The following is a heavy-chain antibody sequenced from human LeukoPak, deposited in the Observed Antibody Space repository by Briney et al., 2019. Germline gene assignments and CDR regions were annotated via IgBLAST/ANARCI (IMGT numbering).Heavy chain of an antibody. V-gene: IGHV3-11*04. D-gene: IGHD6-13*01. J-gene: IGHJ6*03. CDR1: VVTFSDYY. Sequence: PGGSLRLSCAASVVTFSDYYMSWIRQAPGKGLELVSYISSIGSTIYYADSLKGRFTISRDNSKKMLYLQMNSLRPEETAVYYCTRDGSSWYASYYYYMDVWGKGTTVTVSS. CDR2: ISSIGSTI. CDR3: TRDGSSWYASYYYYMDV.